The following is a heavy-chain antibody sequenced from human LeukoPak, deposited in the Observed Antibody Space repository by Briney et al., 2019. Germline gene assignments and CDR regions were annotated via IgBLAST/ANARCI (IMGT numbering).Heavy chain of an antibody. CDR2: IYYSGST. CDR1: GGSISSSSYY. D-gene: IGHD6-13*01. CDR3: GRDSGGWYPEGY. Sequence: SETLSLTCTVSGGSISSSSYYWGWVRQPPGKGLEWIGSIYYSGSTYYNPSLKSRVTISVDTSKNQFSLKLSSVTAADTAVYYCGRDSGGWYPEGYWGQGTLVTVSS. V-gene: IGHV4-39*07. J-gene: IGHJ4*02.